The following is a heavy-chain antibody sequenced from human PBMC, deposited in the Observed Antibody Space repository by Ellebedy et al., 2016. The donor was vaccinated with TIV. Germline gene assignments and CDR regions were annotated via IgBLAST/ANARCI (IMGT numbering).Heavy chain of an antibody. D-gene: IGHD3-3*01. CDR3: ASYDYWSGYLVDP. Sequence: AASVKVSCKASGYIFTSYDINWVRQAPGQGLEWMGWINPNSGDTSYAQNFQGRVTMTRDTSISTAYMELSRLRSDETAVYYCASYDYWSGYLVDPWGQGTLVTVSP. J-gene: IGHJ5*02. CDR1: GYIFTSYD. V-gene: IGHV1-2*02. CDR2: INPNSGDT.